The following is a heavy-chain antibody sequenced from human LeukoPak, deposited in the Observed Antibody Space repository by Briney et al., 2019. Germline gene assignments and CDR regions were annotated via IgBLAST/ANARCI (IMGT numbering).Heavy chain of an antibody. CDR1: GDSINTGNSY. CDR2: IYYRGST. CDR3: AIVVVPAAMDY. V-gene: IGHV4-39*07. Sequence: PSETLSLTCTVSGDSINTGNSYWGWIRQPPGRGLEWIGSIYYRGSTYYNPSLKSRVTISVDMSKNQFSLKLRSVTAADTAVYYCAIVVVPAAMDYWGQGTLVTVSS. D-gene: IGHD2-2*01. J-gene: IGHJ4*02.